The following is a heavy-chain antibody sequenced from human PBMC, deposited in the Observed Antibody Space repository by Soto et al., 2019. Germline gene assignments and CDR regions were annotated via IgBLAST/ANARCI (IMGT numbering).Heavy chain of an antibody. D-gene: IGHD3-3*01. CDR2: ISYDGSNK. CDR3: ARSGSIDY. J-gene: IGHJ4*02. V-gene: IGHV3-30-3*01. Sequence: LRLSCAASGFTFSSYAMHWVRQAPGKGLEWVAVISYDGSNKYYADSVKGRFTISRDNSKNTLYLQMNSLRAEDTAVYYCARSGSIDYWGQVTLVTVSS. CDR1: GFTFSSYA.